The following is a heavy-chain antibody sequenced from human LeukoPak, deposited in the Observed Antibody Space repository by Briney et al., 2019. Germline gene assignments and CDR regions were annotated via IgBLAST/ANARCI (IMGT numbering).Heavy chain of an antibody. D-gene: IGHD5-24*01. CDR2: INAGNGNT. J-gene: IGHJ4*02. V-gene: IGHV1-3*01. Sequence: ASVKVSCKASGYTFTSYAIHWVRQAPGQRLEWMAWINAGNGNTKYSQNFQGRVTVTRDTSASTVHMELSSLRSEDTAVYYCARGRWLQPDYWGQGTLVTVSS. CDR3: ARGRWLQPDY. CDR1: GYTFTSYA.